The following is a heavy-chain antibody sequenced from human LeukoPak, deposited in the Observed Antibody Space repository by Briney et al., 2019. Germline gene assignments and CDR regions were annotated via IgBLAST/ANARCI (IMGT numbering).Heavy chain of an antibody. J-gene: IGHJ3*02. CDR3: ARDRYCGGDCQSDAFDI. D-gene: IGHD2-21*02. Sequence: GGSLRLSCAASGFTFSSYWMSWVRQAPGKGLEWVANIKQDGSEKYYVDSVKGRFTISRDNAKNSLYLQMNSLRAEDTAVYYCARDRYCGGDCQSDAFDIWGQGTMVTVSS. CDR2: IKQDGSEK. CDR1: GFTFSSYW. V-gene: IGHV3-7*01.